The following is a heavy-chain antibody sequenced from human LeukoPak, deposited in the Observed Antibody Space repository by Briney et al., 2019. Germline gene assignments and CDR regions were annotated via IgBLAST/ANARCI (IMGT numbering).Heavy chain of an antibody. V-gene: IGHV3-23*01. D-gene: IGHD2-2*01. J-gene: IGHJ4*02. CDR2: ISGSGGST. CDR1: GFTFSSYA. Sequence: PGGSLRLSCAASGFTFSSYAMSWVRQAPGKGLEWVSAISGSGGSTYYADSVKGRFTISRDNSKNTLYLQMNSLRAEDTAVYYCAKSSGYSTSTSCCIDYWGQGTLVTVSS. CDR3: AKSSGYSTSTSCCIDY.